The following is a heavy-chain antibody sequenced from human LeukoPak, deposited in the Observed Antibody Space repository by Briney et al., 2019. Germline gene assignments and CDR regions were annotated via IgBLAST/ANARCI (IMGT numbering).Heavy chain of an antibody. V-gene: IGHV4-31*03. CDR1: GGSISSGGYY. CDR3: AREDLLLYYYDSSPEVKFYRPRSDAFDI. Sequence: PSQTLSLTCTVSGGSISSGGYYWSWIRQHPGKGLEWIGYIYYSGSTYYNPSLKSRVTISVDTSKNQFSLKLSSVTAADTAVYYCAREDLLLYYYDSSPEVKFYRPRSDAFDIWGQGTMVTVSS. D-gene: IGHD3-22*01. J-gene: IGHJ3*02. CDR2: IYYSGST.